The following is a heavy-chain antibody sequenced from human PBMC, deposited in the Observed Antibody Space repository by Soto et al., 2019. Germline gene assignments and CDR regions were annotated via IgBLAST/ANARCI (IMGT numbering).Heavy chain of an antibody. J-gene: IGHJ4*02. CDR1: GYSFAGYW. CDR3: ARQIYDSDTGPNFQYYFDS. Sequence: PGESLKICFKGSGYSFAGYWITWVRQKPGKGLEWMGRIDPSDSQTYYSPSFRGHVTISVTKSITTVFLQWSSLRASDTAMYYCARQIYDSDTGPNFQYYFDSWGQGTPVTVSS. CDR2: IDPSDSQT. V-gene: IGHV5-10-1*01. D-gene: IGHD3-22*01.